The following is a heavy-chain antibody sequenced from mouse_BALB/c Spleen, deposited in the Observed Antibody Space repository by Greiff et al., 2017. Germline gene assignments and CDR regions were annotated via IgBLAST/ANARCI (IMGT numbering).Heavy chain of an antibody. D-gene: IGHD4-1*01. V-gene: IGHV14-1*02. Sequence: EVQLQQSGAELVRPGALVKLSCKASGFNIKDYYMHWVKQRPEQGLEWIGWIDPENGNTIYDPKFQGKASITADTSSNTAYLQLSSLTSEDTAVYYCARRTGAWYFDVWGAGTTVTVSS. J-gene: IGHJ1*01. CDR3: ARRTGAWYFDV. CDR2: IDPENGNT. CDR1: GFNIKDYY.